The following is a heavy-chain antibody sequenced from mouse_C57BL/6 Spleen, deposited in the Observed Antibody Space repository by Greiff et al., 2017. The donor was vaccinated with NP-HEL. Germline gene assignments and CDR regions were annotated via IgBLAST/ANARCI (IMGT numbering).Heavy chain of an antibody. J-gene: IGHJ2*01. D-gene: IGHD4-1*01. V-gene: IGHV1-26*01. Sequence: VQLQQSVPELVKPGASVKISCKASGYTFTDYYMNWVKQSHGKSLEWIGDINPNNGGTSYNQKFKGKATLTVDKSSSTAYMELRSLTSEDSAVYYCARAWDDYWGQGTTLTVSS. CDR3: ARAWDDY. CDR2: INPNNGGT. CDR1: GYTFTDYY.